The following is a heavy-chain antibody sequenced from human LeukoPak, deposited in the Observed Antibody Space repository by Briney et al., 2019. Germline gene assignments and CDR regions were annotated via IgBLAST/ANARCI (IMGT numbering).Heavy chain of an antibody. CDR2: IRHDGREK. D-gene: IGHD6-19*01. CDR1: GFTFSSYW. CDR3: ARDPVFVRSDWSYFDY. J-gene: IGHJ4*02. V-gene: IGHV3-7*01. Sequence: GGSLRLSCAASGFTFSSYWMTWVRQAPGMGLEWVANIRHDGREKYYVDSVKGRFTISRDNAKNSLYLQMNSLRAEDTAVYYCARDPVFVRSDWSYFDYWGQGTLVTVSS.